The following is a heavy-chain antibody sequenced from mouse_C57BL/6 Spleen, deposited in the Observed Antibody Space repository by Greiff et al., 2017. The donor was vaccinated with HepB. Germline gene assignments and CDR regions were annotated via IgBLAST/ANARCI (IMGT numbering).Heavy chain of an antibody. CDR1: GYTFTDYY. V-gene: IGHV1-26*01. CDR2: LNPNNGGT. Sequence: EVQLQQSGPELVKPGASVKISCKASGYTFTDYYMNWVKQSHGKSLEWIGDLNPNNGGTSYNQKFKGKATLTVDKSSSTAYMELRSLTSEDSAVYYCAIDYYGSSGFAYWGQGTLVTVSA. J-gene: IGHJ3*01. CDR3: AIDYYGSSGFAY. D-gene: IGHD1-1*01.